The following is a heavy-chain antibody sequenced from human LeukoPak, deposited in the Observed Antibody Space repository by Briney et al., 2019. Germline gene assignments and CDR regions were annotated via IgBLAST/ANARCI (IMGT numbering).Heavy chain of an antibody. D-gene: IGHD1-26*01. Sequence: PGGSLRLSCAASGFTFSSYWMHWVRQAPGKGLVWVSRINSDGISTSYADSVKGRFTISRDNSKNTLYLQMNSLRAEDTAVYYCAKDLVVGATRQGIDAFDIWGQGTMVTVSS. V-gene: IGHV3-74*01. CDR2: INSDGIST. CDR3: AKDLVVGATRQGIDAFDI. J-gene: IGHJ3*02. CDR1: GFTFSSYW.